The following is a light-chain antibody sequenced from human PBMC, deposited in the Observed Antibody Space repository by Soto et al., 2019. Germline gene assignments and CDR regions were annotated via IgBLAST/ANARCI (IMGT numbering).Light chain of an antibody. CDR3: QKCKIAPFT. CDR1: QDISNF. V-gene: IGKV1-27*01. CDR2: AAS. Sequence: DIPMTQSPSSLSAFVGDTVTITCRASQDISNFLAWYQQKPGKVPKLLIYAASTSQSGVPSRFSGSGSGTDFTLTISSLQPEDVATYYCQKCKIAPFTFGGGTKVEMK. J-gene: IGKJ4*01.